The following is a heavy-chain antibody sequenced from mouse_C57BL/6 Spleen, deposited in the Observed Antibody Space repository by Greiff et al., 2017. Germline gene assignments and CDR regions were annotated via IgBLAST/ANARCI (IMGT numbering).Heavy chain of an antibody. D-gene: IGHD2-4*01. V-gene: IGHV1-59*01. CDR3: ARGGLYDYDAAMDY. Sequence: QVQLQQPGAELVRPGTSVKLSCKASGYTFTSYWMHWVKQRPGQGLEWIGVIDPSDSYTNYNQKFKGKATLTVDTSSSTAYMQLSSLTSEDSAVYYCARGGLYDYDAAMDYWGQGTSVTVSS. CDR1: GYTFTSYW. CDR2: IDPSDSYT. J-gene: IGHJ4*01.